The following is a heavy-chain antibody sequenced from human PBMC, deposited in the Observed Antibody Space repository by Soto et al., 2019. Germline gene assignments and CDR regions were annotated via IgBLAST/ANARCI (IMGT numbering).Heavy chain of an antibody. D-gene: IGHD3-3*01. V-gene: IGHV4-34*01. Sequence: SETLSLTCAVYGGSFSGYYWSWIRQPPGKGLEWIGEINHSGSTNYNPSLKSRVTISVDTSKNQFSLKLSSVTAADTAVYYCARGGRRITIFSARSPPDNYYGMDVWGQGTTVTVSS. J-gene: IGHJ6*02. CDR3: ARGGRRITIFSARSPPDNYYGMDV. CDR2: INHSGST. CDR1: GGSFSGYY.